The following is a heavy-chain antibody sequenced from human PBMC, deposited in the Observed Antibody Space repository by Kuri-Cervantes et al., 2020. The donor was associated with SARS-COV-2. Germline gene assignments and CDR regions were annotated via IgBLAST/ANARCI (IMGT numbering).Heavy chain of an antibody. CDR2: IMPALGIP. CDR3: ASDGVSRSLSLDF. CDR1: GGTFSSYA. J-gene: IGHJ4*02. Sequence: SVKVSCKASGGTFSSYAISWVRQAPGQGLEWMGGIMPALGIPNYAQKFRGRVTITAETSTTTAYLDLTGLKSEDTALYYCASDGVSRSLSLDFWGQGNLV. V-gene: IGHV1-69*10. D-gene: IGHD5/OR15-5a*01.